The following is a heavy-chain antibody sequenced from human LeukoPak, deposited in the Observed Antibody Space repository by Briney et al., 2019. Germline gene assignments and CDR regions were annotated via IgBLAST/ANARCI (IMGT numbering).Heavy chain of an antibody. CDR3: AREGMATISDY. V-gene: IGHV7-4-1*02. Sequence: ASVKVSCKASGYTFTSYGISWVRQATGQGLEWMGWINTNTGNPTYAQGFTGRFVFSLDTSVSTAYLQISSLKAEDTAAYYCAREGMATISDYWGQGTLVTVSS. CDR1: GYTFTSYG. J-gene: IGHJ4*02. D-gene: IGHD5-24*01. CDR2: INTNTGNP.